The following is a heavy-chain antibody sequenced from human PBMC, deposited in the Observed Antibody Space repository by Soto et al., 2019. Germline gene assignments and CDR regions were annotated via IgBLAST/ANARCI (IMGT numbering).Heavy chain of an antibody. CDR1: GYSFTSYW. CDR3: ARHFYYGSSGYYLRGLDY. CDR2: IYPGDSDT. D-gene: IGHD3-22*01. V-gene: IGHV5-51*01. J-gene: IGHJ4*02. Sequence: GESLKISCKGSGYSFTSYWIGWVRQMPGKGLEWMGIIYPGDSDTRYSPSFQGQVTISADKSISTAYLQWSSLKASDTAMYYCARHFYYGSSGYYLRGLDYWGKGTLVTVAS.